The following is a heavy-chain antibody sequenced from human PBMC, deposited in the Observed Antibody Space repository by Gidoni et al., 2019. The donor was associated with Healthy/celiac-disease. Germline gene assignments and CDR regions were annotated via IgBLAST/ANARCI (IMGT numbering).Heavy chain of an antibody. Sequence: QLQLQESGPGLVKPSETLSLTCTVSGGSTSSSSYYWGWFRQPPGKGLEWIGSIYYSGSTYYNPSLKSRVTISVDTSKNQFSLKLSSVTAADTAVYYCASEAAMVRGVIDSYWGQGTLVTVSS. D-gene: IGHD3-10*01. V-gene: IGHV4-39*07. CDR2: IYYSGST. CDR1: GGSTSSSSYY. CDR3: ASEAAMVRGVIDSY. J-gene: IGHJ4*02.